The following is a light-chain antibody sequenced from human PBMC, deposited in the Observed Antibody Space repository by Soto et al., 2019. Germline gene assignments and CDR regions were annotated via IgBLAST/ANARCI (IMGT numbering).Light chain of an antibody. CDR2: GAS. J-gene: IGKJ3*01. Sequence: EIVMTQSPATLSASPGERATLSCRASQSVGSNLAWYQQKPGQAPRLLIYGASTRATGIPARFSGSGSGTEFSLTISSLLAEDFAVYYCQQFNNCPPRFTFDPGTKVDVK. CDR1: QSVGSN. CDR3: QQFNNCPPRFT. V-gene: IGKV3-15*01.